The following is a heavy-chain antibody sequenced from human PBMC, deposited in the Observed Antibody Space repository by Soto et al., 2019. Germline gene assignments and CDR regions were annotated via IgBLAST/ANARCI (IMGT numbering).Heavy chain of an antibody. Sequence: GSSLRLSGAASEITFRNTWMSWCRKTPGKGLKGFGRIKSKTEGGTTDYASPVKGRFTISRDDSTNTLYLQMTSLQTEDTAVYYCTTAPLGSSHDYYYMDVWGNGTTVTVSS. CDR1: EITFRNTW. CDR3: TTAPLGSSHDYYYMDV. V-gene: IGHV3-15*01. CDR2: IKSKTEGGTT. J-gene: IGHJ6*03. D-gene: IGHD1-26*01.